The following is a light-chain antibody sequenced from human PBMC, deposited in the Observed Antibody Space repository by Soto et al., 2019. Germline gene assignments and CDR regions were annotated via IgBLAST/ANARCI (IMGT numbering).Light chain of an antibody. CDR2: GAS. V-gene: IGKV3-20*01. J-gene: IGKJ3*01. CDR1: QSISSSY. Sequence: EIVLTQSPGTLSLSPGERATLSCRASQSISSSYLAWYQQKPGQAPRLLVYGASSRATGIPDRFSGSGSGTDFTLTISRLEPEVFAVYYCQQYGSSRFTFGPGTKVYIK. CDR3: QQYGSSRFT.